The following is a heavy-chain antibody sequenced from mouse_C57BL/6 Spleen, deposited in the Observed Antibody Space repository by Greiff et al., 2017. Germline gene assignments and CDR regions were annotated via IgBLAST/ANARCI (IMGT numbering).Heavy chain of an antibody. CDR1: GFSLTSYG. Sequence: VKLVESGPGLVAPSQCLSITCTASGFSLTSYGVHWVRQPPGKGLEWLVVIWSDGSTTYNSALKSRLSISKDNSKSQDFLKMNSLQTDDTAMYCCARQNWDGYAMDYWGQGTSVTVSS. CDR2: IWSDGST. V-gene: IGHV2-6-1*01. CDR3: ARQNWDGYAMDY. J-gene: IGHJ4*01. D-gene: IGHD4-1*01.